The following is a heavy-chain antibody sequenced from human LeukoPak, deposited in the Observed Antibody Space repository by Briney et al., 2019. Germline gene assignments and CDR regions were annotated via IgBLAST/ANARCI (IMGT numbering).Heavy chain of an antibody. CDR3: ARDLVTVTKGFDM. V-gene: IGHV4-59*01. Sequence: SETLSLTCTVSGGSISNSYWSWIRQPPGKGLEWIGFFHDSESTNYNPSLKSRVSISLDTSKNQVSLWLSSVTAADTAVYYCARDLVTVTKGFDMWGQGTMVSVSS. J-gene: IGHJ3*02. CDR1: GGSISNSY. D-gene: IGHD4-17*01. CDR2: FHDSEST.